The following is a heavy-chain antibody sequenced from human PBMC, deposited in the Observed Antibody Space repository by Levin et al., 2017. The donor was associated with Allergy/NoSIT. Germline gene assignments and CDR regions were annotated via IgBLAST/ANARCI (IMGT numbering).Heavy chain of an antibody. D-gene: IGHD6-13*01. Sequence: ASVKVSCKASGYTFTGYYMHWVRQAPGQGLEWMGRINPNSGGTNYAQKFQGRVTMTRDTSISTAYMELSRLRSDDTAVYYCARGVAAAGNFDYWGQGTLVTVSS. CDR2: INPNSGGT. J-gene: IGHJ4*02. CDR1: GYTFTGYY. V-gene: IGHV1-2*06. CDR3: ARGVAAAGNFDY.